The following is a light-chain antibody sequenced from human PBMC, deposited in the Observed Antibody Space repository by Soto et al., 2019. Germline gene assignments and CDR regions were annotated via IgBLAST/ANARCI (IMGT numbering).Light chain of an antibody. CDR3: QQRSNWPLT. V-gene: IGKV3-11*01. CDR1: QSVSSY. CDR2: DAA. J-gene: IGKJ4*01. Sequence: EIVLTQSPATLHLSPGEIATLSCRATQSVSSYLAWYQQKPGQPPRLLIYDAAYKANGIPAKFSGSGSGTDFTLTISSLEAEEFAVYYFQQRSNWPLTFGGGNKVEIK.